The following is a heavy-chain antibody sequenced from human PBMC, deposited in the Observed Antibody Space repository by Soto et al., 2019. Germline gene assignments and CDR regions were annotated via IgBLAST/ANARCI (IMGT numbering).Heavy chain of an antibody. Sequence: TSETLSLTCNMSGDSYSISTYSWSWIRQPPGKALQWIGFIYQSGVTSYNPSLASRVSISLDRSNNQCSLKLKSVTAADTAVYFCAGMPYTSGLRFDPWGPGTLVTVSS. CDR3: AGMPYTSGLRFDP. J-gene: IGHJ5*02. CDR1: GDSYSISTYS. CDR2: IYQSGVT. V-gene: IGHV4-30-2*01. D-gene: IGHD6-19*01.